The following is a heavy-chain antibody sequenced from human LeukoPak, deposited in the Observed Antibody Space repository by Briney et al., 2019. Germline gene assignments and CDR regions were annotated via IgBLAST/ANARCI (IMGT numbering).Heavy chain of an antibody. V-gene: IGHV3-53*01. CDR3: ANEGGPQDF. Sequence: PGGSLRLSCAASGLIASSNHMSWVRQAPGKGLEWVSVIYSGGSTSYADSVKGRSTVSRDDSKNTVYLQMSSLRVEDTAVYYCANEGGPQDFWGQGTLVTVSS. D-gene: IGHD3-16*01. J-gene: IGHJ4*02. CDR1: GLIASSNH. CDR2: IYSGGST.